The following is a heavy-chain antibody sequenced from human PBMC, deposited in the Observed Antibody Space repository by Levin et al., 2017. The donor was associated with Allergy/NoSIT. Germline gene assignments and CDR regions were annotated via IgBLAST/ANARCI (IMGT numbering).Heavy chain of an antibody. V-gene: IGHV1-2*02. CDR1: GYTFTGYY. J-gene: IGHJ4*02. CDR2: INPNSGGT. D-gene: IGHD3-16*02. Sequence: ASVKVSCKASGYTFTGYYMHWVRQAPGQGLEWMGWINPNSGGTNYAQKFQGRVTMIRDTSISTAYMELSRLRSDDTAVYYCARTYSYDYVWGSYPHWGQGTLVTVSS. CDR3: ARTYSYDYVWGSYPH.